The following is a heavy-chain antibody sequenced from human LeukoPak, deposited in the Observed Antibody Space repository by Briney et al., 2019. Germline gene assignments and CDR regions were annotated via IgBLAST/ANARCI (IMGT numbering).Heavy chain of an antibody. CDR1: GGSMTSYY. Sequence: SETLSLTCTVSGGSMTSYYWSWIRQPPGKGLEWIGYIYYSGNTNYNPSLKSRFTISVDTSKNQFSLRLTSVTAADTAVYYCARGYSSGWSRGEDWFDPWGQGTLVTVSS. J-gene: IGHJ5*02. CDR3: ARGYSSGWSRGEDWFDP. D-gene: IGHD6-19*01. V-gene: IGHV4-59*08. CDR2: IYYSGNT.